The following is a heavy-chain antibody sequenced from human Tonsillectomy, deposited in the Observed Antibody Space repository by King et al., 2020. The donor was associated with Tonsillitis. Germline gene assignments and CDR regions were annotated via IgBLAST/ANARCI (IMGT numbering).Heavy chain of an antibody. CDR3: TTTYYDSSGYPYYFDY. V-gene: IGHV3-15*01. Sequence: VQLVESGGGLVKPGGSLRLSCAASGFTFSNAWMSWVRPAPGKGREWVGRIKSKTEGGTTDYAAPVKGRLTISRDDSKNTLYLQMNSLKTEDTAVYYCTTTYYDSSGYPYYFDYWGQGTLVTVSS. CDR1: GFTFSNAW. D-gene: IGHD3-22*01. J-gene: IGHJ4*02. CDR2: IKSKTEGGTT.